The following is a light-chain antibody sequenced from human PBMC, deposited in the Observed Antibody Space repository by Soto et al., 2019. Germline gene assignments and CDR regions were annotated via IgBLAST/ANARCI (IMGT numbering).Light chain of an antibody. V-gene: IGLV2-14*01. CDR3: SSYTRSSTVI. J-gene: IGLJ2*01. Sequence: QSALTQPASVSGSPGQSITISCTGTSSDVGGYNYVSWYQQHPGKAPKLLIYGVNNRPSGVSNRFPGSKSGNTASLTISGLQAEDEADYYCSSYTRSSTVIFGGGTKLTVL. CDR1: SSDVGGYNY. CDR2: GVN.